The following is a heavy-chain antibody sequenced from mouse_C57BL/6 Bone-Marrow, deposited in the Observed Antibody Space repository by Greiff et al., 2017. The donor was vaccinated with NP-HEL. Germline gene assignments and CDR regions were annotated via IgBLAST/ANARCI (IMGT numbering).Heavy chain of an antibody. D-gene: IGHD2-4*01. J-gene: IGHJ4*01. V-gene: IGHV14-2*01. Sequence: EVKLMESGAELVKPGASVKLSCTASGFNIKDYYMHWVKQRTEQGLEWIGRIDPEDGETKYAPKFQGKATITADTSSNTAYLQLSSLTSEDTAVYYCARSYDYDGDYYAMDYWGQGTSVTVSS. CDR1: GFNIKDYY. CDR3: ARSYDYDGDYYAMDY. CDR2: IDPEDGET.